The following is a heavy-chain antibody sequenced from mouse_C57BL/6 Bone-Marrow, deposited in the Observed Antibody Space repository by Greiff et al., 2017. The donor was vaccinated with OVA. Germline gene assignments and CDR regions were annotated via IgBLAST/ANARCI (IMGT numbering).Heavy chain of an antibody. D-gene: IGHD2-1*01. CDR2: IYPGDGDT. CDR3: ARTYGNYHLDD. Sequence: QVQLQQSGPELVKPGASVKISCKASGYAFSSSWMNWVKQRPGKGLEWIGRIYPGDGDTNYNGKFKGKATLTADKYSRTAYMQLSSLTSEDSALYLCARTYGNYHLDDWGRGTTLTVSS. J-gene: IGHJ2*01. CDR1: GYAFSSSW. V-gene: IGHV1-82*01.